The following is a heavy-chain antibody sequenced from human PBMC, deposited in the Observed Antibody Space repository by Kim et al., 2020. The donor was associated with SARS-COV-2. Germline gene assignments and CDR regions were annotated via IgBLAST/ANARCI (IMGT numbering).Heavy chain of an antibody. D-gene: IGHD3-9*01. Sequence: ASVKVSCKASGYTFTSYGISWVRQAPGQGLEWMGWISAYNGNTNYAQKLQGRVTMTTDTSTSTAYMELRSLRSDDTAVYYCARDRRDLRYYDILTGYQGHYYGMDVWGQGTTVTVSS. CDR1: GYTFTSYG. CDR2: ISAYNGNT. J-gene: IGHJ6*02. V-gene: IGHV1-18*01. CDR3: ARDRRDLRYYDILTGYQGHYYGMDV.